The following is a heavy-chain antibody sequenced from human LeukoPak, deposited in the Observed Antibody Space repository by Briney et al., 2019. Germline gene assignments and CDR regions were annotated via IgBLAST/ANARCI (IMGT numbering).Heavy chain of an antibody. J-gene: IGHJ5*02. CDR1: GGSISSYY. CDR2: IYTSGST. CDR3: ARLNGDYDWGNWFDP. V-gene: IGHV4-4*07. D-gene: IGHD4-17*01. Sequence: SETLSLTCTVSGGSISSYYWGWIRQPAGKGLEWMGRIYTSGSTNYNPSLKSRVTISVDKSKNQFSLKLTSVTAADTAVYYCARLNGDYDWGNWFDPWGQGTLVTVSS.